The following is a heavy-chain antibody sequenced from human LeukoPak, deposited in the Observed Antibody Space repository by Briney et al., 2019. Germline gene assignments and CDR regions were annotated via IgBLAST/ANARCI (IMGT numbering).Heavy chain of an antibody. CDR1: GYTFTSYY. CDR3: AREFVGSSSGYYYDGMDV. D-gene: IGHD3-22*01. J-gene: IGHJ6*02. Sequence: ASVKVSCKASGYTFTSYYMHWVRQAPGQGLEWMGIINPSGGSTSYAQKFQGRVTMTRDTSTSTVYMELSSLSSEDTAVYYCAREFVGSSSGYYYDGMDVWGQGTTVTVSS. V-gene: IGHV1-46*01. CDR2: INPSGGST.